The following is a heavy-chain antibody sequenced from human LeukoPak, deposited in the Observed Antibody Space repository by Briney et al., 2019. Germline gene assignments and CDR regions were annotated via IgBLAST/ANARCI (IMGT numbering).Heavy chain of an antibody. V-gene: IGHV4-61*02. CDR2: IYTSGNT. J-gene: IGHJ4*02. CDR1: GGSISSGGYY. D-gene: IGHD5-12*01. CDR3: ARGYSGYDRVDY. Sequence: SETLSLTCTVSGGSISSGGYYWSWIRQPAGKGLEWIGRIYTSGNTNYNPSLKSRVTISVDTSKNQFSLKLSSVTAADTAVYYCARGYSGYDRVDYWGQGTLVTVSS.